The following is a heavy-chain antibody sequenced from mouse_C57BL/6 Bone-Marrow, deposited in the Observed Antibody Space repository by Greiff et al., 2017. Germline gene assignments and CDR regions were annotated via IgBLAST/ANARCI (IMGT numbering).Heavy chain of an antibody. CDR2: ISSGGDYI. D-gene: IGHD1-1*01. Sequence: EVQVVESGEGLVKPGGSLKLSCAASGFTFSSYAMSWVRQTPEKRLEWVAYISSGGDYIYYADTVKGRFTISRDNARNTLYLQMSSLKSEDTAMYYCTRDHYYGSSSFRAYWGQGTLVTVSA. CDR3: TRDHYYGSSSFRAY. CDR1: GFTFSSYA. V-gene: IGHV5-9-1*02. J-gene: IGHJ3*01.